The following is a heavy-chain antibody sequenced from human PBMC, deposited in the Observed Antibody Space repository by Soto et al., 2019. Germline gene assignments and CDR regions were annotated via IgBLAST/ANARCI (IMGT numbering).Heavy chain of an antibody. CDR3: AKDTSGWYSFYFDY. Sequence: GGSLRLSCAASGFIFSSYGMHWVRQAPGKGLEWVAVISYDGSNKYYADSVKGRFTISRDNSKNTLYLQMNSLRAEDTAVYYCAKDTSGWYSFYFDYWGQGTLVTVSS. J-gene: IGHJ4*02. V-gene: IGHV3-30*18. D-gene: IGHD6-19*01. CDR2: ISYDGSNK. CDR1: GFIFSSYG.